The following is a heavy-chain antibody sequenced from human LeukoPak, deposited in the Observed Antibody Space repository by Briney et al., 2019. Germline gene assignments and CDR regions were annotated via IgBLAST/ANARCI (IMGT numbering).Heavy chain of an antibody. V-gene: IGHV3-9*03. J-gene: IGHJ4*02. D-gene: IGHD5-18*01. Sequence: PGRSLRLSCAASGFTFDDCAMHWVRQAPGKGLEWVSGISWNSGSIGYADSVKGRFTISRDNAKNSLYLQMNSLRAEDMALYYCAKGSSGYSYGYGSFDYWGQGTLVTVSS. CDR1: GFTFDDCA. CDR2: ISWNSGSI. CDR3: AKGSSGYSYGYGSFDY.